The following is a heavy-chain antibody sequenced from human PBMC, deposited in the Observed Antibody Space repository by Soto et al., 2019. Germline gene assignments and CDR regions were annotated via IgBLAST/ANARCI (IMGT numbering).Heavy chain of an antibody. CDR3: ARKGNRALASFAY. J-gene: IGHJ4*02. Sequence: TLSLTCTVSGGSISSGGYYWSWIRQHPGKGLEWIGYIYYSGSTYYNPSLKSRVTISVDTSKNQFSLKLSSVTAADTAVYYCARKGNRALASFAYWGQGTLVTVSS. CDR1: GGSISSGGYY. CDR2: IYYSGST. V-gene: IGHV4-31*03. D-gene: IGHD1-1*01.